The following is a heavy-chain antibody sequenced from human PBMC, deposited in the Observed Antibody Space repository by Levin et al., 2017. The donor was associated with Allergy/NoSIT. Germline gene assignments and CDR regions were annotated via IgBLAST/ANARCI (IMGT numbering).Heavy chain of an antibody. CDR3: ARKATLTLTSWFDP. V-gene: IGHV4-4*02. D-gene: IGHD4-17*01. CDR1: GGSISSNNW. J-gene: IGHJ5*02. Sequence: SETLSLTCAVSGGSISSNNWWTWVRQPPGKGLESIGAIYHSGVTNYNPSLKSRVTISVDKSKNHISLELSSVTAADTAVYYCARKATLTLTSWFDPWGQGILVTVSS. CDR2: IYHSGVT.